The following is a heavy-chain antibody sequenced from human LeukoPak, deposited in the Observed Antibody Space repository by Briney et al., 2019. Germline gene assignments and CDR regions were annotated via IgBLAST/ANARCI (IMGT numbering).Heavy chain of an antibody. CDR3: ARVPWVYIVVVPAANAFDI. Sequence: ASVKVYCEASGYTCTSYGISWVRQAPGQGLEWMNWISAYNDTTNHAQKLQGRVTITRDTYTNTAHVALRRLRCDDEAVFFCARVPWVYIVVVPAANAFDIWGQGTMVTVSS. J-gene: IGHJ3*02. D-gene: IGHD2-2*01. V-gene: IGHV1-18*01. CDR2: ISAYNDTT. CDR1: GYTCTSYG.